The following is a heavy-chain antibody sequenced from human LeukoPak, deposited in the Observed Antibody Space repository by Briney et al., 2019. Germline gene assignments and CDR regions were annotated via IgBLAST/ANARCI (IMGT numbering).Heavy chain of an antibody. D-gene: IGHD4-23*01. CDR1: GYTFTSYG. CDR3: ARDQLPNWFDP. J-gene: IGHJ5*02. CDR2: ISAYNGNT. Sequence: ASVTDSCKASGYTFTSYGISWVRQAPGQGLEWMGWISAYNGNTNYAQKLQGRVTMTTDTSTSTAYMELRSLRSDDTAVYYCARDQLPNWFDPWGQGTLVTVSS. V-gene: IGHV1-18*01.